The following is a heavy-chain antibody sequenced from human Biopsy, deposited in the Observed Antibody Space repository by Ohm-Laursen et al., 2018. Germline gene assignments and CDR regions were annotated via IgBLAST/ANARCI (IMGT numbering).Heavy chain of an antibody. J-gene: IGHJ1*01. Sequence: SDTLPLTWPVSGGSISSYYWNWIRQPAGGGLEYIGRLYTTGSTNYNPSLRSRVTMSADTSKNQFSLNLRSVTAADTAVYFCARSIDYGNSYFQYWGQGILVTVSS. V-gene: IGHV4-4*07. CDR2: LYTTGST. CDR3: ARSIDYGNSYFQY. CDR1: GGSISSYY. D-gene: IGHD4/OR15-4a*01.